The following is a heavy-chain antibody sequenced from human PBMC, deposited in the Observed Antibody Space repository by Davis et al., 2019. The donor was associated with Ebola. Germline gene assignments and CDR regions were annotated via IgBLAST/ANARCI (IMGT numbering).Heavy chain of an antibody. CDR1: GFTFDDYA. CDR3: AKGDSSIPPWWYFDL. J-gene: IGHJ2*01. V-gene: IGHV3-9*01. Sequence: SLKISCAASGFTFDDYAMHWVRQAPGKGLEWVSGISWNSGSIGYADSVKGRFTISRDNAKNSLYLQMNSLRAEDTALYYCAKGDSSIPPWWYFDLWGRGTLVTVSS. D-gene: IGHD6-13*01. CDR2: ISWNSGSI.